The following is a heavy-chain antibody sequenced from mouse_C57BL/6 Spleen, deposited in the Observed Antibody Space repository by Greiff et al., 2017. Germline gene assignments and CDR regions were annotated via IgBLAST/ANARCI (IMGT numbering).Heavy chain of an antibody. V-gene: IGHV1-64*01. Sequence: VKLQQPGAELVKPGASVTLSCKASGYTFTSYWMHWVKQRPGQGLEWIGMIHPNSGSTNYNEKFKSKATLTVDKSSSTAYMQLSSLTSEDSAVYYCARSATGTDYWGQGTTLTVSS. D-gene: IGHD4-1*02. CDR2: IHPNSGST. CDR1: GYTFTSYW. CDR3: ARSATGTDY. J-gene: IGHJ2*01.